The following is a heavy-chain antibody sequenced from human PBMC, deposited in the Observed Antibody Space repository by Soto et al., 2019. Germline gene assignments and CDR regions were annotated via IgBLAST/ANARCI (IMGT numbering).Heavy chain of an antibody. CDR3: AKDGLIVVVPATPYNWFDP. Sequence: EVQLLESGGGLVQPAGSLRLSCAASGFTFSSYAMSWVRQAPGKGLEWVSAISGSGGSTYYADSVKGRFTISRDNSKNTLYLQMNSLRAEDTAVYYCAKDGLIVVVPATPYNWFDPWGQGTLVTVSS. V-gene: IGHV3-23*01. D-gene: IGHD2-2*01. CDR1: GFTFSSYA. J-gene: IGHJ5*02. CDR2: ISGSGGST.